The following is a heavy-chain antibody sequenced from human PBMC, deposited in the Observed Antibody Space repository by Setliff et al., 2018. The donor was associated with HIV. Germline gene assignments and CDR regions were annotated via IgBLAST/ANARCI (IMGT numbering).Heavy chain of an antibody. D-gene: IGHD2-15*01. V-gene: IGHV4-39*01. CDR3: AKRRNVGDYHHYYMDV. CDR1: GGSVTDISYY. CDR2: IFYSGST. J-gene: IGHJ6*03. Sequence: PSETLSLTCTVSGGSVTDISYYWAWIRQPPGKGLQWVGTIFYSGSTYYNPSLKSRVTISGDTSKTQFYLTLASVTVADTALYYCAKRRNVGDYHHYYMDVWGIGTTVTVSS.